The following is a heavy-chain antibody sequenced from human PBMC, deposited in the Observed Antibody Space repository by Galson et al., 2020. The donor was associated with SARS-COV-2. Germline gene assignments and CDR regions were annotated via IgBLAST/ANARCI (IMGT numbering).Heavy chain of an antibody. Sequence: SETLSLTCAVYDGSFSGYYWSWIRQPPGKGLEWFGKINHSGSTNYKPSLKSRVTISVDTSKSTFSMKLSSVTAADTALYYCARAVKHYYDSSAYYDYWGQGTLLTVSS. D-gene: IGHD3-22*01. V-gene: IGHV4-34*01. CDR1: DGSFSGYY. J-gene: IGHJ4*02. CDR3: ARAVKHYYDSSAYYDY. CDR2: INHSGST.